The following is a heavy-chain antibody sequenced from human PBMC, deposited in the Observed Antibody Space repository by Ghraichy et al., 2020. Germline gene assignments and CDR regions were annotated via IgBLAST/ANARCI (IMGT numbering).Heavy chain of an antibody. D-gene: IGHD2-2*01. V-gene: IGHV4-34*01. CDR3: ARRPAAMGYYYYYYGMDV. Sequence: SETLSLTCAVYGGSFSGYYWSWIRQPPGKGLEWIGEINHSGSTNYNPSLKSRVTISVDTSKNQFSLKLSSVTAADTAVYYCARRPAAMGYYYYYYGMDVWGQGTTVTVSS. CDR1: GGSFSGYY. CDR2: INHSGST. J-gene: IGHJ6*02.